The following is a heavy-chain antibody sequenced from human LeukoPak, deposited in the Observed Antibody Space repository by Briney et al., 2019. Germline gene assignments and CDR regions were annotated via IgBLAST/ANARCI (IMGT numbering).Heavy chain of an antibody. CDR1: GGSISSYF. V-gene: IGHV4-4*07. Sequence: PSETLSLTCTDSGGSISSYFWSWIRQPAGKGLEWIGRIYTSGSTNYNPSLKSRVTISVDKSKNQFSLKLSSVTAADTAVYYCASTNYDSSGYYPYWGQGTLVTVSS. CDR2: IYTSGST. CDR3: ASTNYDSSGYYPY. J-gene: IGHJ4*02. D-gene: IGHD3-22*01.